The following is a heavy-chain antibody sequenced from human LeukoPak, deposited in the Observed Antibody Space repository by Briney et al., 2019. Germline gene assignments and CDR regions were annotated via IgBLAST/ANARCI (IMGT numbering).Heavy chain of an antibody. CDR3: ASCSSTNCY. D-gene: IGHD2-2*01. CDR2: MSDSGDTT. V-gene: IGHV3-23*01. Sequence: GGSVRLSCAASGFIFSNYAMTWVRQSPGKGLEWVSSMSDSGDTTYYADSVKGRYTISRDNAKNSLYLQMNSLRAEDTAVYYCASCSSTNCYWGQGTLVTVSS. CDR1: GFIFSNYA. J-gene: IGHJ4*02.